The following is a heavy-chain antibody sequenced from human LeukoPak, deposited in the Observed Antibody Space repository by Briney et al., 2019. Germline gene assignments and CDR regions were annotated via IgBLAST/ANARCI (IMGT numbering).Heavy chain of an antibody. CDR2: IYYTGTT. V-gene: IGHV4-59*01. D-gene: IGHD3-9*01. CDR1: GGSISIYY. Sequence: SETLSLTCSVSGGSISIYYWTWIRQIPGKGLEWIGCIYYTGTTNYNPLFESRATISVDTSKNQFSLKLTSVTAADTAVYFCARGEDFERYYLAYWGQGTLVTVSS. J-gene: IGHJ4*02. CDR3: ARGEDFERYYLAY.